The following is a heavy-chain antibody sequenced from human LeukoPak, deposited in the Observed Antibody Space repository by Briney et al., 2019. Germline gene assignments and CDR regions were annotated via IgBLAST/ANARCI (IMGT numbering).Heavy chain of an antibody. CDR1: GGSISSSNW. V-gene: IGHV4-4*02. D-gene: IGHD3-10*01. CDR3: ARRRIGYILLWRLNWFDP. CDR2: IYHSGST. J-gene: IGHJ5*02. Sequence: KPSETLSLTCAVSGGSISSSNWWSWIRQPPGKGLEWIGEIYHSGSTNYNPSLKSRVTISVDKSKTQFSLKLSSVTAADTAVYYCARRRIGYILLWRLNWFDPWGQGTLVTVSS.